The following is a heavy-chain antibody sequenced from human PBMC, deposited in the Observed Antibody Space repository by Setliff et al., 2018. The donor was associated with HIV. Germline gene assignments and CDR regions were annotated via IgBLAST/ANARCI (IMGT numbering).Heavy chain of an antibody. CDR3: ARVGVRITMIVVVVGAFDI. J-gene: IGHJ3*02. CDR1: GYPFTNFG. CDR2: ISAYNGNT. Sequence: ASVKVSCKASGYPFTNFGISWVRQAPGQGLEWMGWISAYNGNTNYAQKLQGRVTMTTDTSTSTAYMELRSLRSDDTAVYYCARVGVRITMIVVVVGAFDIWGQGTMVTVSS. V-gene: IGHV1-18*01. D-gene: IGHD3-22*01.